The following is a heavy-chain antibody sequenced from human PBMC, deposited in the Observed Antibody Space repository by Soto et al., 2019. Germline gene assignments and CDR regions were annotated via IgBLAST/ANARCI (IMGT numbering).Heavy chain of an antibody. CDR3: AKPGVDTAMAPFDY. CDR1: GFTFSSYN. CDR2: ISTSSSYI. D-gene: IGHD5-18*01. J-gene: IGHJ4*02. Sequence: GGSLRLSCAASGFTFSSYNMNWFRQAPGKGLEWVSSISTSSSYISYADSVKGRFTISRDNAKNSLYLHMNSLRAEDTAVYYCAKPGVDTAMAPFDYWGQGTLVTVSS. V-gene: IGHV3-21*01.